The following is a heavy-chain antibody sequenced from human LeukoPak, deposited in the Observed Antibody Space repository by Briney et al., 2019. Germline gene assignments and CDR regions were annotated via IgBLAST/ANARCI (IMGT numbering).Heavy chain of an antibody. V-gene: IGHV4-39*07. CDR2: IYYSGST. Sequence: SETLSLTCTVSGGSISSSSYYWGWIRQPPGKGLEWIGSIYYSGSTNYNPSLKSRVTISVDTSKNQFSLKLSSVTAADTAVYYCARLYHYYDSSGYYYGDAFDIWGQGTMVTVSS. CDR3: ARLYHYYDSSGYYYGDAFDI. J-gene: IGHJ3*02. D-gene: IGHD3-22*01. CDR1: GGSISSSSYY.